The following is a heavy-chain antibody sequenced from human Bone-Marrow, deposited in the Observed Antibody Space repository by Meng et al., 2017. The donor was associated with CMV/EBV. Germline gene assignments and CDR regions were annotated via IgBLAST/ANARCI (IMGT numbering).Heavy chain of an antibody. CDR3: ARVWGGDNWFDP. Sequence: GSLRLSCAASGFTFSSYAMSWVRQAPGKGLEWIGSILYGGSTFYNPSLKSRVSISIDVSKNQFSLSLSSVTAADTAVYYCARVWGGDNWFDPWGQGTLVTVSS. J-gene: IGHJ5*02. V-gene: IGHV4-39*07. CDR2: ILYGGST. D-gene: IGHD3-16*01. CDR1: GFTFSSYA.